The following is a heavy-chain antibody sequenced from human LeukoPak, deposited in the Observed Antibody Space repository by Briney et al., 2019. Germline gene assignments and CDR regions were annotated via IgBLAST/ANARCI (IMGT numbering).Heavy chain of an antibody. CDR2: ISAYNGNT. J-gene: IGHJ3*02. CDR1: GYTFTSYG. D-gene: IGHD3-22*01. CDR3: ARLSWSYDSSGYAKRPDAFDI. Sequence: GASVKVSCTASGYTFTSYGISWVRQAPGQGLEWMGWISAYNGNTNYAQKLQGRVTMSTDTSTSTAYMELRSLRSDDTAVYYCARLSWSYDSSGYAKRPDAFDIWGQGTMVTVSS. V-gene: IGHV1-18*01.